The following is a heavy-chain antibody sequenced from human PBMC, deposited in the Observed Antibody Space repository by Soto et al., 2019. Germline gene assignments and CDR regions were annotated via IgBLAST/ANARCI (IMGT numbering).Heavy chain of an antibody. CDR1: GGSISSYY. D-gene: IGHD6-6*01. V-gene: IGHV4-59*01. CDR2: IYYSGST. CDR3: AREQLRNWCDP. J-gene: IGHJ5*02. Sequence: QVQLQESGPGLVKPSETLSLTCTVSGGSISSYYWSWIRQPPGKGLEWIGYIYYSGSTNYNPSLKSRVTISVDTSKNQFSLKLSSVTAADTAVYYCAREQLRNWCDPWGQGTLVTVSS.